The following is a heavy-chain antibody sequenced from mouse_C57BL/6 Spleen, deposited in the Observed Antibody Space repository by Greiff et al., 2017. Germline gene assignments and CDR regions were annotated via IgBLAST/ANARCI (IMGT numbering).Heavy chain of an antibody. J-gene: IGHJ4*01. V-gene: IGHV1-61*01. CDR3: ASGRKKDYALYAMDY. CDR1: GYTFTSYW. CDR2: IYPSDRDT. D-gene: IGHD2-4*01. Sequence: QVQLQQPGAELVRPGSSVKLSCKASGYTFTSYWMDWVKQRPGQGLEWIGNIYPSDRDTHYNQKFKDKATLTVDKSSSTAYMQLSSLTSEDAAVYYCASGRKKDYALYAMDYWGQGTSVTVSS.